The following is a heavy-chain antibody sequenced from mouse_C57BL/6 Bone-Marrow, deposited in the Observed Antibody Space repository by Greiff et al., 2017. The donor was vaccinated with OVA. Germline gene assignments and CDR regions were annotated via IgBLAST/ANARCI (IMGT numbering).Heavy chain of an antibody. CDR3: ARENTTVVRWYFDV. CDR2: IFPGSGST. V-gene: IGHV1-75*01. Sequence: QVQLQQSGPELVKPGASVKISCKASGYTFTYYYINWVKQRPGQGLEWIGWIFPGSGSTYYNEKFKGKATLTVDTSSSTAYMLLSSLTSEDSAVYCCARENTTVVRWYFDVWGTGTTVTVSS. D-gene: IGHD1-1*01. CDR1: GYTFTYYY. J-gene: IGHJ1*03.